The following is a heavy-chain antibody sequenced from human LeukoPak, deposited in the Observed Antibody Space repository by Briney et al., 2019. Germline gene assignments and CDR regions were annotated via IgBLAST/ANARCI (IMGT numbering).Heavy chain of an antibody. CDR2: ISYDGSNK. J-gene: IGHJ4*02. CDR3: AITGDSSGYSFDY. V-gene: IGHV3-30*03. D-gene: IGHD3-22*01. Sequence: GRSLRLSCAASGFTFSSYGMHWVRQAPGKGLEWVAVISYDGSNKYYADSVKGRFTISRDNSKNTLYLQMNSLRAEDTAVYYCAITGDSSGYSFDYWGQGTLATVSS. CDR1: GFTFSSYG.